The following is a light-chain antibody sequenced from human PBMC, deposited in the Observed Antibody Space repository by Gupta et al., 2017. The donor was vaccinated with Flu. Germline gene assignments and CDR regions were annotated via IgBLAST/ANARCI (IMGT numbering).Light chain of an antibody. CDR3: ATWDDSLKGWV. J-gene: IGLJ3*02. V-gene: IGLV1-44*01. CDR2: SSH. Sequence: QSLVTQPPSPSGTPGHRLTISCSGSSSNIGGNAVSWYQQFPGTAPKLLIHSSHERTSGVPDRFPGSKSGTSASLAISGLQSEDEAEYYCATWDDSLKGWVFGGGTRLTVL. CDR1: SSNIGGNA.